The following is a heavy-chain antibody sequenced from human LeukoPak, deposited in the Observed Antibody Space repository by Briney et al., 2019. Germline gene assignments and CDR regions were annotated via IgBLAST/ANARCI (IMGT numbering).Heavy chain of an antibody. CDR2: IIPIFGTA. Sequence: SVKVSCKASGYTFDTYGISWVRQAPGQGLEWMGGIIPIFGTANYAQKFQGRVTITADESTSTAYMELSSLRSEDTAVYYCARGDVAAAGTITNFDYWGQGTLVTVSS. D-gene: IGHD6-13*01. CDR1: GYTFDTYG. V-gene: IGHV1-69*13. J-gene: IGHJ4*02. CDR3: ARGDVAAAGTITNFDY.